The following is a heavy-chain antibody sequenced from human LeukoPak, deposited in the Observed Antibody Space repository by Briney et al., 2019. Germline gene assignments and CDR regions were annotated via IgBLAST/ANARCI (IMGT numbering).Heavy chain of an antibody. Sequence: SETLSLTCAVYGGSFSGYYWSWIRQPPGKGLEWIGEINHSGSTNYNPSLKSRVTISVDTSKNQFSLKRSSVTAADTAVYYCARKGRYNWKLPGHDYWGQGTLVTVSS. V-gene: IGHV4-34*01. CDR1: GGSFSGYY. J-gene: IGHJ4*02. D-gene: IGHD1-20*01. CDR2: INHSGST. CDR3: ARKGRYNWKLPGHDY.